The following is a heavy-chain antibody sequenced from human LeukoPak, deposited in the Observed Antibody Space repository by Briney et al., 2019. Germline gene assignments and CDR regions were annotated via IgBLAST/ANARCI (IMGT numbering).Heavy chain of an antibody. CDR3: ARDQWLDY. CDR1: GFAFSGYI. CDR2: IGTSGNPI. D-gene: IGHD6-19*01. V-gene: IGHV3-48*01. J-gene: IGHJ4*02. Sequence: GGSLRLSCAASGFAFSGYIMNWVRQAPGKGLEWVSFIGTSGNPIYYADAVKGRFTVSRDNAKNSLYLQMNSLRAEDTAAYYCARDQWLDYWGRGTLVTVSS.